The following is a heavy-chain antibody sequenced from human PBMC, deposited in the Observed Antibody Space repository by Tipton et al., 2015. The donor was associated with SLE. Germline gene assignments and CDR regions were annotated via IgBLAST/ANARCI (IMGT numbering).Heavy chain of an antibody. CDR1: GGSIFSHY. CDR2: IYYSGST. CDR3: ASPDYGDSRGFDL. V-gene: IGHV4-59*08. D-gene: IGHD4-17*01. J-gene: IGHJ2*01. Sequence: TLSLTCTVSGGSIFSHYWSYIRQPPGKGLEWIGYIYYSGSTNYNPSLPSRVTISLDTSKNQFSLKLTSVTAADTAVYYCASPDYGDSRGFDLWGRGTLVTVSS.